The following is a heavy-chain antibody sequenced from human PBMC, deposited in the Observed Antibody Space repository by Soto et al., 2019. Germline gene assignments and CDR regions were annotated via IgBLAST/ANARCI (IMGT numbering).Heavy chain of an antibody. Sequence: PGESLKISCKVSGDSFTGFWIGWVRQMPGKGLEWLGSIYPRDSDTRYSPSFQGQVTISADKSLSTAYLQWNSLQASDTAIYYCARQHPLDSRVCYTWGQGTLVTVSS. CDR1: GDSFTGFW. J-gene: IGHJ4*02. V-gene: IGHV5-51*01. CDR2: IYPRDSDT. D-gene: IGHD6-19*01. CDR3: ARQHPLDSRVCYT.